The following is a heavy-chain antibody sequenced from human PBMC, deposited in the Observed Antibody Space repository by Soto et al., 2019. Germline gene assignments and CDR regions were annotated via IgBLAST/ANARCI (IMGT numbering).Heavy chain of an antibody. D-gene: IGHD4-4*01. CDR1: GYTFTSYS. J-gene: IGHJ5*01. V-gene: IGHV1-3*01. CDR2: INAGNGNT. Sequence: ASVKVSCNASGYTFTSYSMHWVRQAPGQRLEWMGWINAGNGNTKYSQKFQGRVTITRDTSASTAYMELSSLRSEDTAVYYCAEATTLINNGFDTWGQGTLVTVSS. CDR3: AEATTLINNGFDT.